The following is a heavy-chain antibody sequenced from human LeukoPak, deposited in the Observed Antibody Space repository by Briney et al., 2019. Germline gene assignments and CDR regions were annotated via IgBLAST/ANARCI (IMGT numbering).Heavy chain of an antibody. V-gene: IGHV3-21*01. CDR3: ARDYKWELPPRAIDY. Sequence: GGSLRLSCAASGFTFRTHAMSWVRQAPGMGLEWVSSISSSSSYIYYADSVKGRFTISRDNAKNSLYLQMNSLRAEDTAVYYCARDYKWELPPRAIDYWGQGTLVTVSS. CDR1: GFTFRTHA. D-gene: IGHD1-26*01. J-gene: IGHJ4*02. CDR2: ISSSSSYI.